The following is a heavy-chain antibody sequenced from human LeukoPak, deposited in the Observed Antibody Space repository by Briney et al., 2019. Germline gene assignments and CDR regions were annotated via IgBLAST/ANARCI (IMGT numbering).Heavy chain of an antibody. D-gene: IGHD6-19*01. J-gene: IGHJ5*02. Sequence: PSETLSLTCTVSGNSISSGYYWGWIRQPPGKGLKWIGSISHSGNTYYNPSLKSRVTISVDTSKNQFSLKLSSVTAADTAVYYCARGQARLSWFDPWGQGTLVTVSP. V-gene: IGHV4-38-2*02. CDR2: ISHSGNT. CDR1: GNSISSGYY. CDR3: ARGQARLSWFDP.